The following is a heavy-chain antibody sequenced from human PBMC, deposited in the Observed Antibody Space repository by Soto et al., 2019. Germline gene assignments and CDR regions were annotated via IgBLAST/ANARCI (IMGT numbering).Heavy chain of an antibody. CDR3: ARVSVNNWNDEHAFDI. V-gene: IGHV4-31*03. CDR2: IYYSGST. D-gene: IGHD1-20*01. CDR1: GGSISSGGYY. J-gene: IGHJ3*02. Sequence: QVQLQESGPGLVKPSQTLSLTCTVSGGSISSGGYYWSWIRQHPGKGLEWIGYIYYSGSTYYNPSLKSRVTISVDTSKNQFSLKLNSVTAADTAVYYCARVSVNNWNDEHAFDIWGQGTMVTVSS.